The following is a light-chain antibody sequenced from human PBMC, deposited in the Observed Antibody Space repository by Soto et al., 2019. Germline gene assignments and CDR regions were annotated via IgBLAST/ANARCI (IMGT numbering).Light chain of an antibody. J-gene: IGKJ5*01. CDR2: AAY. CDR1: QGIRNN. V-gene: IGKV1-6*01. Sequence: AIQMTQTPSSLSASVGDRVTITCRASQGIRNNLGWYQQKPGKAPKLLIYAAYSLQSGVPSRFSVSGSGTDFTLTISSLQPEDFATYYCLQDYNYPYTFGQGTRLEIK. CDR3: LQDYNYPYT.